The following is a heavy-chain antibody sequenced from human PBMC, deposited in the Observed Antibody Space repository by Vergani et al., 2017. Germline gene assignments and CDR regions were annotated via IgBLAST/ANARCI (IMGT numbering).Heavy chain of an antibody. D-gene: IGHD4-17*01. CDR2: IYYSGST. Sequence: QVQLQESGPGLVKPSETLPLTCTVSGGSVSSGSYYWSWIRQPPGKGLEWIGYIYYSGSTNYNPSLKSRVTISVDTSKNQFSLKLSSVTAADTAVYYCASWDYGDYDFDYWGQGTLVTVSS. CDR1: GGSVSSGSYY. J-gene: IGHJ4*02. CDR3: ASWDYGDYDFDY. V-gene: IGHV4-61*01.